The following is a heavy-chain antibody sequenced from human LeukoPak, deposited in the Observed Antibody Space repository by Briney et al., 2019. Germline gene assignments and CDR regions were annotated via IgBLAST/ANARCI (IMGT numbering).Heavy chain of an antibody. CDR1: GFSFSDYD. D-gene: IGHD2-8*01. V-gene: IGHV3-13*01. CDR2: LGTNGDA. CDR3: ARDLGYCTNGVCHTRFDY. J-gene: IGHJ4*02. Sequence: GGSLRLSCVASGFSFSDYDMYWVRQAAGRGLEWVSALGTNGDAYYLGSVRGRFTISRENVKNSLYLQMNSLGVEDTAVYYCARDLGYCTNGVCHTRFDYWGQGTLVAVSS.